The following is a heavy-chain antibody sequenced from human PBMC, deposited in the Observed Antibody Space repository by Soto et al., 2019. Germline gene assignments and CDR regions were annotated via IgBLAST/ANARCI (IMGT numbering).Heavy chain of an antibody. V-gene: IGHV6-1*01. D-gene: IGHD3-3*01. CDR2: TYYRSKWYN. Sequence: SQTLSLTCAISGDSVSSNSAAWNWIRQSPSRGLEWLGRTYYRSKWYNDYAVSVKSRITINPDTSKNQFSLQLSSVTPEDTAVYYCARSSVLRFLEWLGPLQAKSASPRGYYNYMDVWGKGTMVTVSS. CDR3: ARSSVLRFLEWLGPLQAKSASPRGYYNYMDV. J-gene: IGHJ6*03. CDR1: GDSVSSNSAA.